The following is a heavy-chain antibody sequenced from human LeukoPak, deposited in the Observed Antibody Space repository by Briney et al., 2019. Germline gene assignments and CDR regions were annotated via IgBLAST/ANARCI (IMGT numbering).Heavy chain of an antibody. V-gene: IGHV3-30*02. J-gene: IGHJ4*02. CDR3: AKSQYRVVTAIAD. CDR1: GFTFSNYG. D-gene: IGHD2-21*02. CDR2: IRNDGSNE. Sequence: GGSLRLSCAASGFTFSNYGMQWVRQGPGSGLEWVAFIRNDGSNEHYSDSVKGRFTISRDNFKNTLYLQMNSLRAEDTAVYYCAKSQYRVVTAIADWGQGTLVTVSS.